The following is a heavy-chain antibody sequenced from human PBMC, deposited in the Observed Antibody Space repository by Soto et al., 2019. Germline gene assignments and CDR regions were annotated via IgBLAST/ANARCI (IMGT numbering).Heavy chain of an antibody. J-gene: IGHJ6*03. V-gene: IGHV4-30-4*08. D-gene: IGHD3-10*01. CDR1: GGSISSDYYH. CDR3: ASYGSGDYYYYYMDV. CDR2: IHHSGSI. Sequence: SETRSLTCTVSGGSISSDYYHWTWIRQSPERGLEWIGYIHHSGSILYNPSLKSRVTISVDTSKNQFSLHLSSVTAADTAVYFCASYGSGDYYYYYMDVWGKGTTVTVSS.